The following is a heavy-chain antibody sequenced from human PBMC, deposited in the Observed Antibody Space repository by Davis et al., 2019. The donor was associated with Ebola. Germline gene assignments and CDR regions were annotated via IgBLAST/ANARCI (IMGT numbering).Heavy chain of an antibody. Sequence: SVKVSCKASGGTFSSYAISWVRQAPGQGLEWMGGIIPIFGTANYAQKFQGRVTITADESTSTAYMELSSLRSEDTAVYYCARGPYDYSNYVYYYYGMDVWGQGTTVTVSS. V-gene: IGHV1-69*13. CDR1: GGTFSSYA. CDR3: ARGPYDYSNYVYYYYGMDV. J-gene: IGHJ6*02. D-gene: IGHD4-11*01. CDR2: IIPIFGTA.